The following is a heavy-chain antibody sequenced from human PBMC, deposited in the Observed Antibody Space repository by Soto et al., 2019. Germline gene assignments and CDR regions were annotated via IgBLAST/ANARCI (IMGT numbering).Heavy chain of an antibody. CDR1: GGSVNTGDNY. CDR3: ARAPLDGMDV. CDR2: IYRTGNT. Sequence: HVQLHQSGPRLVKPSQTLSLECSVIGGSVNTGDNYWSWVRQSPGRGLEWIGYIYRTGNTFYNPALENRVTMSVDASKNQFSLTLTSVTAADTAVYFCARAPLDGMDVWGQGTNVTVSS. V-gene: IGHV4-30-4*01. J-gene: IGHJ6*02.